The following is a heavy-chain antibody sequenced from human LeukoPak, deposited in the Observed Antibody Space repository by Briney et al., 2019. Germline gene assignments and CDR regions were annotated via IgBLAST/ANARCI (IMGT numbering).Heavy chain of an antibody. Sequence: SETLSLTCAVYGGSFSGYYWSWIRQPPGKGLEWIGEINHSGSTNYNPSLKSRVTISVDTSKNQFSLKLNSVTAADTAVYYCARHAGGYSYETWGQGTLVTVSS. CDR3: ARHAGGYSYET. CDR2: INHSGST. V-gene: IGHV4-34*01. D-gene: IGHD5-18*01. CDR1: GGSFSGYY. J-gene: IGHJ4*02.